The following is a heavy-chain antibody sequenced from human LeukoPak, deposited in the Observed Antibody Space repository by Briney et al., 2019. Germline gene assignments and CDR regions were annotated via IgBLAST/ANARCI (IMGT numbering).Heavy chain of an antibody. V-gene: IGHV1-18*01. J-gene: IGHJ6*03. CDR1: GYTFTSYG. CDR2: ISAYNGNT. Sequence: ASVKVSCKASGYTFTSYGISWVRQAPGQGLEWMGWISAYNGNTNYAQKLQGRVTMTTDTSTSTAYMELRSLRSDDTAVYYCARAQIGSNYYYYYTDVWGKGTTVTISS. CDR3: ARAQIGSNYYYYYTDV. D-gene: IGHD3-10*01.